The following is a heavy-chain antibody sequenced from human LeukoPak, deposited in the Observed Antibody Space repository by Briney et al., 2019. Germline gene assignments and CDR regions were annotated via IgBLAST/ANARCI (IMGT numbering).Heavy chain of an antibody. D-gene: IGHD5-24*01. V-gene: IGHV3-7*01. Sequence: GGSLRLSCVASGFTFSDYWMAWVRQAPGKGLEWVANIKQDGSEKYYVDSVKGRFTISRDNAKNSLYLQMNSLRAEDTAVYYCATGDGYNRLNYFDYWGQGTLVTVSS. J-gene: IGHJ4*02. CDR3: ATGDGYNRLNYFDY. CDR1: GFTFSDYW. CDR2: IKQDGSEK.